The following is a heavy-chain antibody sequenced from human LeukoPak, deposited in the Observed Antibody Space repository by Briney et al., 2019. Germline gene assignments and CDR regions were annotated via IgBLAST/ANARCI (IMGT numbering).Heavy chain of an antibody. CDR1: GFTFSSSW. CDR3: ARGLVPGFLDY. Sequence: GGSLRLSCAASGFTFSSSWMYWVRQTPGKGLVWVSRINSDESITTYADSVKGRFTISRDNAKNTLYLQMNSLRAEDTAVYYCARGLVPGFLDYWGQGTPVTVSS. CDR2: INSDESIT. D-gene: IGHD4-11*01. J-gene: IGHJ4*02. V-gene: IGHV3-74*01.